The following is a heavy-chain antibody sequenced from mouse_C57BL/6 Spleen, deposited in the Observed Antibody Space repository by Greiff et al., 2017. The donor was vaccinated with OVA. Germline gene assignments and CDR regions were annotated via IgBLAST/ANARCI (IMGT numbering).Heavy chain of an antibody. CDR2: IDPETGGT. J-gene: IGHJ3*01. D-gene: IGHD2-2*01. CDR1: GYTFTDYE. Sequence: QVQLQQSGAELVRPGASVTLSCKASGYTFTDYEMHWVKQTPVHGLEWIGAIDPETGGTAYNQKFKGKAILTADKSSSTAYMELRSLASEDSAVYYGTRDGGYLFAYWGQGTLVTVSA. V-gene: IGHV1-15*01. CDR3: TRDGGYLFAY.